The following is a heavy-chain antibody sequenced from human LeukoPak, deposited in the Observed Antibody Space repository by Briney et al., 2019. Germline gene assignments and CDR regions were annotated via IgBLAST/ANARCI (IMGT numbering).Heavy chain of an antibody. D-gene: IGHD6-13*01. CDR2: IYTSGST. CDR1: GGSISTYS. CDR3: ARAASGSSKYDY. Sequence: PSETLSLTCTVSGGSISTYSWTWIRQPAGKGLEWIGRIYTSGSTNYNPSLKSRITMSVDTSKSQFSLNLSSVTAADTAVYYCARAASGSSKYDYWGQGILVTVSS. J-gene: IGHJ4*02. V-gene: IGHV4-4*07.